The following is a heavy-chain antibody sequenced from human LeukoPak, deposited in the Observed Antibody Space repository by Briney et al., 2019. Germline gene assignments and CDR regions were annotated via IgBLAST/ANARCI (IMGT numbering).Heavy chain of an antibody. D-gene: IGHD3-9*01. Sequence: GGSLRLSCAVSGFTVSGNYMSWVRQAPGKGLEWVSLIYSGGTTYYADSVKGRFTISRDNAKNSLYLQMNSLRAEDTALYYCAREGPGRYFDNWGQGTLVTVSS. CDR2: IYSGGTT. CDR3: AREGPGRYFDN. V-gene: IGHV3-53*01. J-gene: IGHJ4*02. CDR1: GFTVSGNY.